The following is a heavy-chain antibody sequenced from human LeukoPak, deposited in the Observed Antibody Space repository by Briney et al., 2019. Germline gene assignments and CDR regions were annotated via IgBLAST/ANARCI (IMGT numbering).Heavy chain of an antibody. Sequence: GGSLRLSCAASGFTFSNYWMTWVRQAPGKGLEWVANINEGGSEKYYVDSVEGRFTISRDSAQNSLCLQMNGLRAEDTAVYYCASSISVAGANFDYWGQGTLVTVSS. D-gene: IGHD6-19*01. CDR3: ASSISVAGANFDY. CDR1: GFTFSNYW. V-gene: IGHV3-7*01. J-gene: IGHJ4*02. CDR2: INEGGSEK.